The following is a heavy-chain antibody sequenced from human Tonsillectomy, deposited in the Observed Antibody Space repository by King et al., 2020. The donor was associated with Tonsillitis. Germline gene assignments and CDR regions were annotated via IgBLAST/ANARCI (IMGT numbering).Heavy chain of an antibody. D-gene: IGHD6-13*01. J-gene: IGHJ6*03. V-gene: IGHV3-23*04. Sequence: VQLVESGGGLVQPGGSLRLSCTASGFTFSGYAMNWVRQAPGKGLEWGSRISAGGATTFYAGSVRGRFATSRDKSKSTLFVQMNGLRVEDTAVYYCSRIAADSYYYMDVWAKGSTVTVSS. CDR1: GFTFSGYA. CDR3: SRIAADSYYYMDV. CDR2: ISAGGATT.